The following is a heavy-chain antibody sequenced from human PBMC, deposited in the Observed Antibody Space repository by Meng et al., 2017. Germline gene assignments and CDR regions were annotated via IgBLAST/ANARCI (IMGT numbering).Heavy chain of an antibody. J-gene: IGHJ5*02. CDR3: ARDYGDYAWIAKRWFDP. CDR1: GGTFSSYA. D-gene: IGHD4-17*01. CDR2: IIPIFGTA. V-gene: IGHV1-69*01. Sequence: QVQLLRLGAGGKKPGSSVKVSCKASGGTFSSYAISWVRQAPGQGLEWMGGIIPIFGTANYAQKFQGRVTITADESTSTAYMELSSLRSEDTAVYYCARDYGDYAWIAKRWFDPWGQGTLVTVSS.